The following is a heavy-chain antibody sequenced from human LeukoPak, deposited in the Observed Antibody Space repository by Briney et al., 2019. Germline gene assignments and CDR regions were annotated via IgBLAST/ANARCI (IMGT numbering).Heavy chain of an antibody. J-gene: IGHJ3*02. CDR3: TELRAHAFDI. D-gene: IGHD3-16*01. Sequence: GGSLRLSCAASWFTFSGSGVHWVRQASGRGLEWVGRIKDKANNYTTAYAASVEGRFTISRDDSKNTTYLQMNSLKTEDTAVYYCTELRAHAFDIWGQGKMVTVSS. V-gene: IGHV3-73*01. CDR1: WFTFSGSG. CDR2: IKDKANNYTT.